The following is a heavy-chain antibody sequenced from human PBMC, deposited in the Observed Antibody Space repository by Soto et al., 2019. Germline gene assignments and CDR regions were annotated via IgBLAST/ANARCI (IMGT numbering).Heavy chain of an antibody. CDR2: ISAYTDDP. Sequence: GASVKVSGKASGNTFTNFGVTWVRQAPGQGLEWMGWISAYTDDPNYAQKFQGRVTMTIDTSTSTAYLDLRSLTSDETAVYYCARVIPGAEAWFDPWGQGTLVTVSS. J-gene: IGHJ5*02. CDR1: GNTFTNFG. CDR3: ARVIPGAEAWFDP. D-gene: IGHD2-2*01. V-gene: IGHV1-18*01.